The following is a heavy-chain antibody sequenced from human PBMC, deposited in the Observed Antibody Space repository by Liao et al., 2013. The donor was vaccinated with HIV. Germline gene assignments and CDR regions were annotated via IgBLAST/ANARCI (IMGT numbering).Heavy chain of an antibody. J-gene: IGHJ4*02. CDR3: ARGTDFDY. CDR2: IHPTGNT. V-gene: IGHV4-4*07. Sequence: QVQLQESGPGLVRPSETLSLTCTVSGGSISRYYWSWIRQPAGKGLEWIGRIHPTGNTNYNPSLERRVSISVDSSTNRFSLMLTSVTAADTAVYYCARGTDFDYWGLGTQVTVSS. CDR1: GGSISRYY.